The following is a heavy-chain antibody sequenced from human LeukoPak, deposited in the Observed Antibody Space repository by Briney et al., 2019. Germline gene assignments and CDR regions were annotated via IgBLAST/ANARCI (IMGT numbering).Heavy chain of an antibody. D-gene: IGHD3-10*01. V-gene: IGHV3-53*01. CDR1: GFTVSSNY. Sequence: GGSLRLSCAASGFTVSSNYMSWVRQAPGKGLEWVSVIYSGGSTYYADSVKGRFTISRDNSKNTLYLQMNSLRAEDTAVYYCARVPWFGELLQLPDYWGQGTLVTVSS. CDR3: ARVPWFGELLQLPDY. CDR2: IYSGGST. J-gene: IGHJ4*02.